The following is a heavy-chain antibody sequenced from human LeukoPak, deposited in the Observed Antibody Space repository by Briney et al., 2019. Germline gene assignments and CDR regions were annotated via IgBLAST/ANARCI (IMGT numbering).Heavy chain of an antibody. CDR1: GGTFSSYA. CDR3: ARDIGLRGSGSYGAFDI. V-gene: IGHV1-69*05. J-gene: IGHJ3*02. Sequence: SVKVSCKASGGTFSSYAISWVRQAPGQGLEWMGGIIPIFGTANYAQKFQGRVTITTDESTSTAYMELSSLRSEDTAVYYCARDIGLRGSGSYGAFDIWGQGTMVTVSS. D-gene: IGHD3-10*01. CDR2: IIPIFGTA.